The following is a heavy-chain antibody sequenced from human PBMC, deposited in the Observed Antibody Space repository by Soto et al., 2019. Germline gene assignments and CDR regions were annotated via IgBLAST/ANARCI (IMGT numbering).Heavy chain of an antibody. CDR2: VYYSGST. D-gene: IGHD3-10*01. CDR1: GGSISSYY. Sequence: PSETLSLTCTVSGGSISSYYWSWIRQPPGKGLEWIGYVYYSGSTNYNPSLKSRVTISVDTSKNQFSLKLSSVTAADTAVYYCARDTYGSEEYYYYYYMDVWGKGTTVTVS. J-gene: IGHJ6*03. CDR3: ARDTYGSEEYYYYYYMDV. V-gene: IGHV4-59*01.